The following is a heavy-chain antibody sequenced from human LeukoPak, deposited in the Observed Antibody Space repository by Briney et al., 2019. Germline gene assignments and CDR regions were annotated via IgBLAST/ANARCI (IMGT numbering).Heavy chain of an antibody. V-gene: IGHV1-8*01. Sequence: ASVTVSCKASGYTFTTHDINWVRQATGQGLEWLGWMSPNSGDTGYAQKFQGRVTMTSDSSISTAYMELSSLRSEDTAIYYCVRTPPNWGFDYWGQGTLVTVSS. CDR2: MSPNSGDT. D-gene: IGHD7-27*01. J-gene: IGHJ4*02. CDR1: GYTFTTHD. CDR3: VRTPPNWGFDY.